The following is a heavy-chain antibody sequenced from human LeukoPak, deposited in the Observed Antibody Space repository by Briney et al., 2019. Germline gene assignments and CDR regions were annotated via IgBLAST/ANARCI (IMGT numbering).Heavy chain of an antibody. Sequence: SETLSLTCTVSGGSISSYYWSWIRQPPGKGLECIGYIYNSGSTNYNPSLKSRVSISVDTSKNQSSLKLSSVTAADTAVYYCARSAIDAFDIWGQGTMVTVSS. CDR2: IYNSGST. D-gene: IGHD6-25*01. CDR3: ARSAIDAFDI. J-gene: IGHJ3*02. CDR1: GGSISSYY. V-gene: IGHV4-59*08.